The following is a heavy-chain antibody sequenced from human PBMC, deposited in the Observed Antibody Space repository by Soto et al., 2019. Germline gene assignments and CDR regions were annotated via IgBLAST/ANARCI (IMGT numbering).Heavy chain of an antibody. CDR3: ATYRTFFQL. CDR2: IYNSGST. J-gene: IGHJ3*01. Sequence: SETLSLTCAVSGGYISGGYYSWIWIRQPPGNGLEWIGFIYNSGSTYYNSSLKSRVTISVDRSKNHFFLNLTSVTAADTAVYYCATYRTFFQLWGQGTKVPVSS. CDR1: GGYISGGYYS. D-gene: IGHD3-3*02. V-gene: IGHV4-30-2*01.